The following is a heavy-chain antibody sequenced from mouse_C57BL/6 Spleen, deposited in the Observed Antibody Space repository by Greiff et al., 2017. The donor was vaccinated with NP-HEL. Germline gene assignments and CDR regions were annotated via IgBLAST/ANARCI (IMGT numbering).Heavy chain of an antibody. CDR1: GYTFTSYW. J-gene: IGHJ3*01. CDR3: ARSDSRGFAY. Sequence: QVQLQQPGAELVRPGSSVKLSCKASGYTFTSYWMDWVKQRPGQGLEWIGNIYPSDSETHYNQKFKDKATLTVDKSSSTAYMQLSSLTSEDSAVYYCARSDSRGFAYWGQGTLVTVSA. D-gene: IGHD1-1*01. CDR2: IYPSDSET. V-gene: IGHV1-61*01.